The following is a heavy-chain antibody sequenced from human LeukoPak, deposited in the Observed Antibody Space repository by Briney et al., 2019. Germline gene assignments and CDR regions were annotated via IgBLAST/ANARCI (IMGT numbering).Heavy chain of an antibody. J-gene: IGHJ4*02. D-gene: IGHD3-3*01. CDR2: INPNSGGT. CDR1: GYTFTGYY. Sequence: ASVKVSCKASGYTFTGYYMHWVRQAPGQGLEWMGWINPNSGGTNYAQKFQGRVTMNRDTSISTAYMELSRLRSDDTAVYYCARERQTTIFGVVIKMREFDYWGQGTLVTVSS. CDR3: ARERQTTIFGVVIKMREFDY. V-gene: IGHV1-2*02.